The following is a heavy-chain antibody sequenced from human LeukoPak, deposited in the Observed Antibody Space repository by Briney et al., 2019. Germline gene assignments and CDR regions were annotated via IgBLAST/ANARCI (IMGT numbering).Heavy chain of an antibody. D-gene: IGHD3-3*01. CDR3: ARRPSTYDFWSGYYGLVGYFDY. CDR1: GFTFSSYG. CDR2: IWYDGSNK. Sequence: PGRSLRLSCAASGFTFSSYGMHWVRQAPGKGLEWVAVIWYDGSNKYYADSVKGRFTISRDNSKNTLYLQMNSLRAEDTAVYYCARRPSTYDFWSGYYGLVGYFDYWGQGTLVTVSS. V-gene: IGHV3-33*01. J-gene: IGHJ4*02.